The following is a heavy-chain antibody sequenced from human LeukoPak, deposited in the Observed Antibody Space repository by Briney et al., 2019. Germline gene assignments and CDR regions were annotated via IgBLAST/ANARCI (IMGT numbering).Heavy chain of an antibody. D-gene: IGHD3-10*01. Sequence: SETLSLTCTVSDGSISSGDYYWSWIRQPPGKGLEWIGYIYYSGSTNYNPSLKSRVTISVDTSKNQFSLKLSSVTAADTAVYYCASISTMVRGVGWFDPWGQGTLVTVSS. CDR1: DGSISSGDYY. CDR2: IYYSGST. J-gene: IGHJ5*02. CDR3: ASISTMVRGVGWFDP. V-gene: IGHV4-61*08.